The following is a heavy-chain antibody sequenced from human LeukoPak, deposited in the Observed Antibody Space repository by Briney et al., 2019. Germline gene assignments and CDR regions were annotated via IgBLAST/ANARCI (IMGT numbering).Heavy chain of an antibody. CDR1: GFTFSSYW. Sequence: PGGSLRPSCAASGFTFSSYWMHWVRQAPGKGLVWVSRINSDGSSTSYADSVKGRFTISRDNARNTLYLQMNSLRAEDTAVYYCARDQFMIMFGGWGQGTLVTVSS. D-gene: IGHD3-16*01. V-gene: IGHV3-74*01. CDR3: ARDQFMIMFGG. J-gene: IGHJ4*02. CDR2: INSDGSST.